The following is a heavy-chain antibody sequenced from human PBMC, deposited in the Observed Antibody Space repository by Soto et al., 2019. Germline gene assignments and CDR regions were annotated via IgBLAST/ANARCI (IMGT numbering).Heavy chain of an antibody. J-gene: IGHJ6*04. CDR1: GFTVSSKY. V-gene: IGHV3-66*01. CDR2: IQSGGPT. D-gene: IGHD2-15*01. Sequence: GESLKISCAASGFTVSSKYMSWVRQAPGKGLEWVSLIQSGGPTYYADSVKGRFTISRDTSENTVHLQMDSLRAEDTAVYYCARDDVLCDGGRCYGVPLDFWGKGIMVTVSS. CDR3: ARDDVLCDGGRCYGVPLDF.